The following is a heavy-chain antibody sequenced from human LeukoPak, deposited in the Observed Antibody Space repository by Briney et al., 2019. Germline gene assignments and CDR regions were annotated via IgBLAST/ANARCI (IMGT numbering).Heavy chain of an antibody. J-gene: IGHJ4*02. V-gene: IGHV4-4*02. CDR3: ARLPFRGPIAARPGIRGDY. CDR1: DVSISSNYW. Sequence: SETLSLTCAVSDVSISSNYWWNWVRQTPGQGLEWIGEIYHSGFANYSPSLNSRVTILVDKSENQFSLRLSSVTAADTAIYYCARLPFRGPIAARPGIRGDYWGQGTLVTVSS. D-gene: IGHD6-6*01. CDR2: IYHSGFA.